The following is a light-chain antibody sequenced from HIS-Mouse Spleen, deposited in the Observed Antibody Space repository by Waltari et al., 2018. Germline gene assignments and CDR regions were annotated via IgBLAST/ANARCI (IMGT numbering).Light chain of an antibody. CDR3: QVWDSSSDHRV. V-gene: IGLV3-21*02. J-gene: IGLJ3*02. Sequence: SYVLTQPPSVSVVPGQTARITCGGNNIGSKSVHWYQQKPGQAPVLVVYVDSDRPSGIPERFSGSNSGNTATLTISRVEAGDEADYYCQVWDSSSDHRVFGGGTKLTVL. CDR2: VDS. CDR1: NIGSKS.